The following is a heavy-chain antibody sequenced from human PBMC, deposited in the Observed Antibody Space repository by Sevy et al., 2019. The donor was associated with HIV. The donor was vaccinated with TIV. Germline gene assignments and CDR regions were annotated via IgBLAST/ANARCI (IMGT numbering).Heavy chain of an antibody. J-gene: IGHJ4*02. Sequence: ASVKVSCKVSGYTLSQISMHWVRQAPGKGLEWMGSFDPEDGETSYAQKFQARVTMTEDTSTDTAYMELSSLSSDDTAVYYCATTKDYYDSSGSPFDSWGQGTLVTVSS. CDR3: ATTKDYYDSSGSPFDS. V-gene: IGHV1-24*01. D-gene: IGHD3-22*01. CDR2: FDPEDGET. CDR1: GYTLSQIS.